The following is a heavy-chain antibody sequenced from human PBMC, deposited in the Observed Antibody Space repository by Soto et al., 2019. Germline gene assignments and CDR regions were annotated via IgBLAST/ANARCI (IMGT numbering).Heavy chain of an antibody. V-gene: IGHV3-30*18. J-gene: IGHJ1*01. CDR1: GFTFSSYG. CDR2: ISYDGSNK. Sequence: QVQLVESGGGVVQPGRSLRLSCAASGFTFSSYGMHWVRQAPGKGLEWVAVISYDGSNKYYADSVKGRITISRDNSKNTLYLQMNSVRAEDTAVYYGAKTDCCDSYFQHWGQGTLVTVSS. D-gene: IGHD4-17*01. CDR3: AKTDCCDSYFQH.